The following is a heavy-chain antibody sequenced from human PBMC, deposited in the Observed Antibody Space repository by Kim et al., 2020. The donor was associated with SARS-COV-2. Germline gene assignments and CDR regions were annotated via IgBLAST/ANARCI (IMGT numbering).Heavy chain of an antibody. D-gene: IGHD3-9*01. J-gene: IGHJ4*02. Sequence: DSVKGRFTISRDNSKNTLYLQMNSLRAEDTAVYYCAKDSSGLVIPYYFDYWGQGTLVTVSS. CDR3: AKDSSGLVIPYYFDY. V-gene: IGHV3-23*01.